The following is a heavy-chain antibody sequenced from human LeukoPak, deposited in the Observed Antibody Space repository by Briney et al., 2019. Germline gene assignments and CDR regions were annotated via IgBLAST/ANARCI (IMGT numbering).Heavy chain of an antibody. CDR3: AKVTYGSGTYGAFDS. J-gene: IGHJ4*02. Sequence: GGSLRLSCAASGFTFSSYAMHWVRQAPGKGLEWVAVISYDGSNKYYADSVKGRFTISRDNSKNTLYLQMNSLRAEDTAIYYCAKVTYGSGTYGAFDSWGQGTLVTVSS. CDR1: GFTFSSYA. CDR2: ISYDGSNK. V-gene: IGHV3-30*04. D-gene: IGHD3-10*01.